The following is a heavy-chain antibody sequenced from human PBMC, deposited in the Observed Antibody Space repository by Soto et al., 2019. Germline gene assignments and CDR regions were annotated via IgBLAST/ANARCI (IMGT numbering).Heavy chain of an antibody. CDR3: ARHISSFRYYYYAMDV. CDR2: IYPGDSDT. CDR1: GYTFTDYW. D-gene: IGHD2-2*01. V-gene: IGHV5-51*01. Sequence: GESLKISCKGSGYTFTDYWIGWVRQLPGKGLEWMGIIYPGDSDTRYSPSFQGHVTLTVDKSTRTAYLQWNTLKASDTAMYYCARHISSFRYYYYAMDVWGQGTTVTVSS. J-gene: IGHJ6*02.